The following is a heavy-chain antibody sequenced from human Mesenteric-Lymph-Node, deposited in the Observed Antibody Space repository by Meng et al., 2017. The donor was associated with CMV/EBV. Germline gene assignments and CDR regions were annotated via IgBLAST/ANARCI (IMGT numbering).Heavy chain of an antibody. Sequence: GESLKISCAASGFTFSTYEMNWVRQAPGKGLEWVSYIGSSGDIKYYADSVKGRTTISRDNAKNSLYLQMNSLRAEDTAVYYCARGRRDIPCFDYWGQGALVTVSS. CDR3: ARGRRDIPCFDY. D-gene: IGHD2-15*01. J-gene: IGHJ4*02. CDR1: GFTFSTYE. V-gene: IGHV3-48*03. CDR2: IGSSGDIK.